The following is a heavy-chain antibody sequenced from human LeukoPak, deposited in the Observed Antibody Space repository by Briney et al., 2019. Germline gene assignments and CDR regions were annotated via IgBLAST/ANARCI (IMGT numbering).Heavy chain of an antibody. CDR3: ARDGIWSSTSCPDY. Sequence: ASVKVSCKASGGSFTNYAVSWLRQAPGQGLEWMGWISAYNGNTNYAQKLQGRVTMTTDTSTSTAYMELRSLRSDDTAVYYCARDGIWSSTSCPDYWGQGTLVTVSS. V-gene: IGHV1-18*01. CDR2: ISAYNGNT. CDR1: GGSFTNYA. J-gene: IGHJ4*02. D-gene: IGHD2-2*01.